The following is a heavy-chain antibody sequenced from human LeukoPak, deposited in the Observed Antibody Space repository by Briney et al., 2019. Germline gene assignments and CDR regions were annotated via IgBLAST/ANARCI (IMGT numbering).Heavy chain of an antibody. CDR1: GFTFSSYW. Sequence: GGSLRLSCAASGFTFSSYWMHWVRQAPGKGLVWVSRINSDGSSTSYADSVKGRFTISRDNAKNSLYLQMNSLRAEDTAVYYCARDSLDTGHYFDYWGQGTLVTVSS. J-gene: IGHJ4*02. D-gene: IGHD3-9*01. CDR3: ARDSLDTGHYFDY. CDR2: INSDGSST. V-gene: IGHV3-74*01.